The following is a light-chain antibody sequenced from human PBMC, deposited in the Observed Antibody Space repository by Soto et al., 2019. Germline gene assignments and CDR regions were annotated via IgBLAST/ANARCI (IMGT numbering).Light chain of an antibody. CDR3: SSYAASNNFYFV. J-gene: IGLJ3*02. Sequence: QSALTQPPSASGCPGQSVTISCTGTSSEVGGYNYVSWYQQYPGRAPKLLIYEVTKRPSGVPDRFSGSKSGNTASLTVSGLQAEDEADYYCSSYAASNNFYFVFGGGTKVTVL. CDR1: SSEVGGYNY. CDR2: EVT. V-gene: IGLV2-8*01.